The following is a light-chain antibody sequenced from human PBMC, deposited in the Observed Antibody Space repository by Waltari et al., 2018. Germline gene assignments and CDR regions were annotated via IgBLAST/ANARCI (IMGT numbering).Light chain of an antibody. CDR2: GAS. J-gene: IGKJ4*01. CDR3: QQYENWPPIT. Sequence: EIVMTQSPGTLTVSPGERATLSCWASQSIRSNLAWYQQKPGQAPRLLIYGASTRATGIPARFSGSGSGTDFTLTISSLQSEDLAVYYCQQYENWPPITFGGGTKVEIK. V-gene: IGKV3-15*01. CDR1: QSIRSN.